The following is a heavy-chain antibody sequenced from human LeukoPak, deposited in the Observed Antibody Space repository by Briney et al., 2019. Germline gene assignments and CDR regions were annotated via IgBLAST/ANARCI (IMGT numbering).Heavy chain of an antibody. D-gene: IGHD5-24*01. CDR1: GLTVSTNY. Sequence: GGSLRLSCAASGLTVSTNYMSWVRQVPGKGLGWVSLIYSSGSAYYADSVKGRFTISRDHSKNTLYLQMNSLTAEDTAVYYCARTSLSGDGYKVGCFDYWGQGTLVTVSS. CDR2: IYSSGSA. CDR3: ARTSLSGDGYKVGCFDY. J-gene: IGHJ4*02. V-gene: IGHV3-53*01.